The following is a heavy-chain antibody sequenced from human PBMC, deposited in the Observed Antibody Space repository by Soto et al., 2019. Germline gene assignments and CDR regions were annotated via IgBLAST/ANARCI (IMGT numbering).Heavy chain of an antibody. Sequence: LRLSCVASGLPVAGSYMAWVRQAPGKGLEWASVIYNDGTTYYSQSVEGRFTISRDTSKNTLYLQMDRLRDEDTAVYYCVRPLPSGQTHARDVWGQGTTVTVSS. J-gene: IGHJ6*02. CDR3: VRPLPSGQTHARDV. CDR1: GLPVAGSY. V-gene: IGHV3-53*01. CDR2: IYNDGTT. D-gene: IGHD3-10*01.